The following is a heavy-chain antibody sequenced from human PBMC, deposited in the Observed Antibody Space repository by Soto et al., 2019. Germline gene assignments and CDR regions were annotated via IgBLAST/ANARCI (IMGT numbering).Heavy chain of an antibody. Sequence: QVQLVESGGGVVQPGRSLRLSCAASGFTFSSYGMHWVRQAPGKGLEWVAVIWYDGSNKYYADSVKGRFTISRDNSKNTLYLQMNSLRAEDTAVYYCAREVDSSGWFYYYYYGMDVWGQGTTVTVSS. CDR3: AREVDSSGWFYYYYYGMDV. V-gene: IGHV3-33*01. J-gene: IGHJ6*02. CDR1: GFTFSSYG. D-gene: IGHD6-19*01. CDR2: IWYDGSNK.